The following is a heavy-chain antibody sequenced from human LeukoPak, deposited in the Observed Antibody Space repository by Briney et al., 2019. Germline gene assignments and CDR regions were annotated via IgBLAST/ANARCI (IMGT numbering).Heavy chain of an antibody. J-gene: IGHJ5*02. D-gene: IGHD1-7*01. CDR2: IIPIFGIA. CDR3: ARDNYAGANWFDP. V-gene: IGHV1-69*05. Sequence: SVKVSCKASGGTFSSYAISWVGQAPGQGLEWMGGIIPIFGIANYAQKFQGRVTITTDESTSTAYMELSSLRSEDTAVYYCARDNYAGANWFDPWGQGTLVTVSS. CDR1: GGTFSSYA.